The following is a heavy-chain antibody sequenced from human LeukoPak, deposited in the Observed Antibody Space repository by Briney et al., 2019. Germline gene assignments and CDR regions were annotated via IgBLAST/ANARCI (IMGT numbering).Heavy chain of an antibody. V-gene: IGHV5-51*01. CDR3: ATGASKVTTDFANY. D-gene: IGHD4-17*01. CDR1: GYSFTHYW. CDR2: IYPANSNT. Sequence: GESLKISCKGSGYSFTHYWIGWVRQMPGKGLEWMGIIYPANSNTIYSPSFQGQVTMSADKSISTAYLQWSSLKASDTAMYYCATGASKVTTDFANYWGQGTQVAVSS. J-gene: IGHJ4*02.